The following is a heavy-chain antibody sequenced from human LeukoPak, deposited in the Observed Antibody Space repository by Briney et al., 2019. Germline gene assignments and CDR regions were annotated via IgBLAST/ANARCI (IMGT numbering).Heavy chain of an antibody. D-gene: IGHD7-27*01. V-gene: IGHV1-2*02. CDR3: ATRRNWDLYWYFDL. J-gene: IGHJ2*01. CDR1: GYTFTGYY. Sequence: ASVKVSCKASGYTFTGYYMHWVRQAPGQGLEWMGWINPNSGGTNYAQKFQGRVTMTRDTSISTAYMELSRLRSDDTAVYYCATRRNWDLYWYFDLWGRGTLVTVSS. CDR2: INPNSGGT.